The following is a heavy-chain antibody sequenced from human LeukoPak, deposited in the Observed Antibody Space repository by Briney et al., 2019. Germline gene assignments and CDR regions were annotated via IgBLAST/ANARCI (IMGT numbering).Heavy chain of an antibody. V-gene: IGHV3-30-3*01. D-gene: IGHD5-18*01. CDR2: ISYDGSNK. CDR1: GFTFSRYA. Sequence: PGGSLRLSCAASGFTFSRYAIHWVRQAPGKGLEWVAVISYDGSNKCYADSVKGRFTISRDNSKNTLYLQMNSLRAEDTAVFYCASGGGAYSYGYLDYWGRGTLVTVSS. CDR3: ASGGGAYSYGYLDY. J-gene: IGHJ4*02.